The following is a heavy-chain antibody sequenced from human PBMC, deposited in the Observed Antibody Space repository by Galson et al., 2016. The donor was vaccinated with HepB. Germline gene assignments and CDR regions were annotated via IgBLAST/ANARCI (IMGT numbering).Heavy chain of an antibody. Sequence: IRQTPSRGLECLGRTYYRSNWHNDYAESVKSRITINPDTSKNQFSLHLNSVTPEDTAVYYCARSYLLGRGFGWWGQGTLVTVSS. D-gene: IGHD7-27*01. J-gene: IGHJ4*02. V-gene: IGHV6-1*01. CDR2: TYYRSNWHN. CDR3: ARSYLLGRGFGW.